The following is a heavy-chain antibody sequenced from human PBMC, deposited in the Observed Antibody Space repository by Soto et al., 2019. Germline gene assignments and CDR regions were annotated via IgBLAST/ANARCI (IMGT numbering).Heavy chain of an antibody. CDR3: ARGGIAAGDY. V-gene: IGHV3-33*01. J-gene: IGHJ4*02. Sequence: VQLVESGGGVVQPGGSLRLSCAASGFTFSSYGVHWVRQAPGKGLEWVAVIWYDGSNKYYADSVKGRFTISRDNSKNTLYLQMNSRRAEDTAVEYCARGGIAAGDYWGQGTPVTVSS. CDR2: IWYDGSNK. D-gene: IGHD6-13*01. CDR1: GFTFSSYG.